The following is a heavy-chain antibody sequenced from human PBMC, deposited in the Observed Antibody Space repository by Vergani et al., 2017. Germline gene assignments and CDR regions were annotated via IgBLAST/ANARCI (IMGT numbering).Heavy chain of an antibody. CDR2: RQKDGIDK. CDR3: VKDHPVFDE. V-gene: IGHV3-30*18. J-gene: IGHJ4*02. CDR1: GFTSSYYG. Sequence: QVHLVESGGGVVQPGRSLRLSCVVSGFTSSYYGMHWVCQAPRKGLEWVAFRQKDGIDKFYADSVRGRFTISRDISKNTLYLEMNSLSAEDTALYHCVKDHPVFDEWGRGTLVSVS.